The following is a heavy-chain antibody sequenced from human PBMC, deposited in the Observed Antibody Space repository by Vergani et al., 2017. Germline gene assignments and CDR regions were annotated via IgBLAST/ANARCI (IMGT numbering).Heavy chain of an antibody. V-gene: IGHV3-30-3*01. CDR2: ISYDGSNK. J-gene: IGHJ3*02. CDR1: GFTFSSYA. CDR3: ARDGAGYAFDI. Sequence: QVQLVESGGGVVQPGRSLRLSCAASGFTFSSYAMHWVRQAPGKGLEWVAVISYDGSNKYYADSVKGRFTISRDNSKNTLYLQMNSLGAEDTAVYYCARDGAGYAFDIWGQGTMVTVSS. D-gene: IGHD3-16*01.